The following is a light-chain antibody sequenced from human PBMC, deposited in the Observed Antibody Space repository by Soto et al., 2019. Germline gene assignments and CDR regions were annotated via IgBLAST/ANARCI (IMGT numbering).Light chain of an antibody. CDR3: QQSYNTPRT. Sequence: DVQMTQSPSSLSASVGDTITITCRASQSISSYLNWYQQKPGKVPKLLIYGASTLQSGVPSRFSGSESGTDFTLTITSLQPEDFATYYCQQSYNTPRTFGQGTKVEIK. V-gene: IGKV1-39*01. J-gene: IGKJ2*01. CDR1: QSISSY. CDR2: GAS.